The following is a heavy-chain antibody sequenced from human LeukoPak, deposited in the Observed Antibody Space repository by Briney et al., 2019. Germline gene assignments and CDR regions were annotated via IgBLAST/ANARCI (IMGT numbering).Heavy chain of an antibody. Sequence: ASVKVSCKASGYTFTSYGISWVRQAPGQGLEWMGWISAYNGNTNYAQKLQGRVTMTTDTSTSTAYMELRSLRSDDTAVYYCARDRVDTAMVTGLRYYYYYMDVWGKGTTVTVSS. CDR3: ARDRVDTAMVTGLRYYYYYMDV. CDR2: ISAYNGNT. CDR1: GYTFTSYG. D-gene: IGHD5-18*01. J-gene: IGHJ6*03. V-gene: IGHV1-18*01.